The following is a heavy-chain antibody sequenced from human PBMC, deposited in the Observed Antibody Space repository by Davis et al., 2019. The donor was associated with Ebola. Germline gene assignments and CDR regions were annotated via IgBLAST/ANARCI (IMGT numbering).Heavy chain of an antibody. CDR1: GGSFSDYY. CDR2: INHYGST. V-gene: IGHV4-34*01. CDR3: ARGGDWKIDY. D-gene: IGHD1-1*01. Sequence: MPSETLSLTCAVYGGSFSDYYWIWIRQPPGKGLEWIGEINHYGSTKYNPSLKSRVTISVDTSKNQFSLKLTSVTAADTAVYYCARGGDWKIDYWGQGTLVTVSS. J-gene: IGHJ4*02.